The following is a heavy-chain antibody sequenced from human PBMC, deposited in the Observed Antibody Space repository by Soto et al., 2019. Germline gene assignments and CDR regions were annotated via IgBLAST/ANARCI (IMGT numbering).Heavy chain of an antibody. CDR1: GFTFSSYA. CDR3: AKPYYDFWSGYSDAYYFDY. D-gene: IGHD3-3*01. J-gene: IGHJ4*02. Sequence: GSLRLSCAASGFTFSSYAMSWVRQAPGKGLEWVSAISGSGGSTYYADSVKGRFTISRDNSKNTLYLQMNSLRAEDTAVYYCAKPYYDFWSGYSDAYYFDYWGQGTLVTVSS. CDR2: ISGSGGST. V-gene: IGHV3-23*01.